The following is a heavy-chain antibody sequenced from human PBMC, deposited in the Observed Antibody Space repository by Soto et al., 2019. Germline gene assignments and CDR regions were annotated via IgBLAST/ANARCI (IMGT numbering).Heavy chain of an antibody. CDR2: ISSRASAT. Sequence: PGGSLRLSCEASIFTFSDYYMTWTRQAPGKGLEWVSSISSRASATYYADSVKGRFTISRDNAKNSVSLQMNSLRAEDTAVYYCARDYCSETTCPNYGMDVWGQGTMVTVSS. CDR3: ARDYCSETTCPNYGMDV. J-gene: IGHJ6*02. D-gene: IGHD2-15*01. V-gene: IGHV3-11*01. CDR1: IFTFSDYY.